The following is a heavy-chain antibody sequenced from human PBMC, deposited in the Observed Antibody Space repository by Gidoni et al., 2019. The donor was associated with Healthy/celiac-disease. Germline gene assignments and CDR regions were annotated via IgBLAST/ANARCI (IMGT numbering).Heavy chain of an antibody. J-gene: IGHJ4*02. CDR1: GFTFSRYS. V-gene: IGHV3-30*04. CDR3: ARDDRQQWLAYYFDY. CDR2: ISYDGSNK. Sequence: QVQLVESGGGVVQPGRSLRLSCAASGFTFSRYSMHWVRQAPGKGLEWVAVISYDGSNKYYADSVKGRFTISRDNSKNTLYLQMNSLRAEDTAVYYCARDDRQQWLAYYFDYWGQGTLVTVSS. D-gene: IGHD6-19*01.